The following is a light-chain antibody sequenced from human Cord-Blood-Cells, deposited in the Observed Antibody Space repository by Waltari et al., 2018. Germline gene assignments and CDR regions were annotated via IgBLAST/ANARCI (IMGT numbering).Light chain of an antibody. CDR2: KAS. CDR1: QSISSW. CDR3: QQYNSYPYT. V-gene: IGKV1-5*03. Sequence: DIQMTQSPSTLSASVGDRVTTTCRASQSISSWVAWYQQKPGKAPKLLIYKASSLESGVPSRFSGSGSGTEFTLTISSLQPDDFATYYCQQYNSYPYTFGQGTKLEIK. J-gene: IGKJ2*01.